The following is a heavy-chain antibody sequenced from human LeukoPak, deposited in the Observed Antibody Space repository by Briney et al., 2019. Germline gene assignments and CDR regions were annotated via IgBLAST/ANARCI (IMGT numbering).Heavy chain of an antibody. Sequence: GGSLRLSCAASGFTFSSYWMSWVRQAPGKGLEWVANIKQDGSEKYYVDSVKGRFTISRDNAKNSLYLQMNSLRAEDTAVYYCARSITIGGNIVVPFDYWGQGTLVTVSS. V-gene: IGHV3-7*01. D-gene: IGHD2-15*01. J-gene: IGHJ4*02. CDR1: GFTFSSYW. CDR2: IKQDGSEK. CDR3: ARSITIGGNIVVPFDY.